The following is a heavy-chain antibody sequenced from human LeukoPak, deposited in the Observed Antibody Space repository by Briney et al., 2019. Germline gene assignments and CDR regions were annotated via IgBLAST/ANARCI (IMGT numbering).Heavy chain of an antibody. J-gene: IGHJ4*02. CDR2: IKQGGSEK. CDR1: GFTLSRFW. CDR3: ARDRGLFDY. V-gene: IGHV3-7*04. D-gene: IGHD3-10*01. Sequence: PGGSLRLSCAASGFTLSRFWMTWVRQAPGKGLEWVANIKQGGSEKQYVGSVKGRFTISRDNAKNSLYLQMNSLRAEDTAVYYCARDRGLFDYWGQGTLVTVSS.